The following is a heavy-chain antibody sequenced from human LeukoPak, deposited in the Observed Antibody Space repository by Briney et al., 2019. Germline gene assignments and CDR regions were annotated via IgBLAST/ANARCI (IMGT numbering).Heavy chain of an antibody. CDR3: TRVRLGAATRYFDY. CDR1: GFTFSDHY. J-gene: IGHJ4*02. V-gene: IGHV3-72*01. Sequence: GGSLRLSCAASGFTFSDHYMDWVRLPPGKGLEWVGRIRNKANSYGTEYAASVKDRSTISRDDSKSSLYLQMNSLRSEDTALYYCTRVRLGAATRYFDYWGQGTLVTVSS. CDR2: IRNKANSYGT. D-gene: IGHD1-26*01.